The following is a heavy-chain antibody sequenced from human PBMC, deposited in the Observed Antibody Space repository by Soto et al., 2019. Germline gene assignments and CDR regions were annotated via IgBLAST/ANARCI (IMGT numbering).Heavy chain of an antibody. J-gene: IGHJ5*02. V-gene: IGHV4-39*01. D-gene: IGHD6-6*01. CDR3: ARHLPYSSSSFSS. CDR2: FYYPGTT. Sequence: SETLSLTCSVSGESVSSSTHFWGWIRQPPGKGLEWIGSFYYPGTTDYNPSLKSRVTISADTSKNHFSLTLTSVTATDTAVYYGARHLPYSSSSFSSWGQGTLVTVSS. CDR1: GESVSSSTHF.